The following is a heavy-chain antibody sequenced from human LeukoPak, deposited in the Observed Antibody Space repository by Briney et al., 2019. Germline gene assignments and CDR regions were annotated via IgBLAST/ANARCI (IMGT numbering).Heavy chain of an antibody. V-gene: IGHV3-64*01. Sequence: QPGGSLRLSCAASGFTFSSYAMHWVRQAPGKGLEYVSAISSNGGSTYYANSVKGRFTISRDNSKNTLYLQMGSLRAEDMAVYYCAREGYGDYLVAGAFDIWGQGTMVTVSS. CDR1: GFTFSSYA. D-gene: IGHD4-17*01. CDR2: ISSNGGST. J-gene: IGHJ3*02. CDR3: AREGYGDYLVAGAFDI.